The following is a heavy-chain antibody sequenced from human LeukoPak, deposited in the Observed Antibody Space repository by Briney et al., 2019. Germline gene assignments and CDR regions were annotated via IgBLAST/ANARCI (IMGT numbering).Heavy chain of an antibody. CDR2: ISDSGGST. J-gene: IGHJ4*02. V-gene: IGHV3-23*01. D-gene: IGHD3-22*01. Sequence: GGSLRLSCAVSGITLSNYGMSWVRQAPGKGVEWVAGISDSGGSTNYADSVKVRFTISRHNPKNTLYLQMNSLRAEDTAVYFCAKRGVVIRVILVGFHKEAYYFDSWGQGALVTVSS. CDR1: GITLSNYG. CDR3: AKRGVVIRVILVGFHKEAYYFDS.